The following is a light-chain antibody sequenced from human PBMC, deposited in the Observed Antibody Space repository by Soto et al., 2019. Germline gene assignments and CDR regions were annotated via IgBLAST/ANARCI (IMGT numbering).Light chain of an antibody. CDR3: QQRGNRPPWT. CDR1: QSISSTY. V-gene: IGKV3D-20*02. J-gene: IGKJ1*01. CDR2: DAS. Sequence: EIVLTQSPGTLSLSPGERATLSCRASQSISSTYLTWYHQKPGQAPRLLIYDASRRATGIPDRFSGSGSGTDFSLTISRLEPEDFAVYYCQQRGNRPPWTFGQGTKVDIK.